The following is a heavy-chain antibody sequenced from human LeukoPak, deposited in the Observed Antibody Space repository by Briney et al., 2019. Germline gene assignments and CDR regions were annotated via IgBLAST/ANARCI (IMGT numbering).Heavy chain of an antibody. CDR3: ARGDYGDYSSVVWFDP. Sequence: ASVKVSCKASGYTFTSYDINWVRQATGQGLEWMGWMNPNSGNTGYAQKFQGRVTMTRNNSISTAYMELSSLRSEDTAVYYCARGDYGDYSSVVWFDPWGQGTLVTVSS. J-gene: IGHJ5*02. CDR1: GYTFTSYD. CDR2: MNPNSGNT. V-gene: IGHV1-8*01. D-gene: IGHD4-17*01.